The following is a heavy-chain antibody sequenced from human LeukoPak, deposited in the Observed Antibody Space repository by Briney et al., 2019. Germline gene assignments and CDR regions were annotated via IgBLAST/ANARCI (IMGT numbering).Heavy chain of an antibody. V-gene: IGHV4-31*03. CDR1: GGSISSGGYY. CDR3: ASSEYGDYVLDY. Sequence: SETLSLTCTVSGGSISSGGYYWSWIRQHPGKGLEWSGYIYYSGSTYYNPSLKSRVTISVDTSKNQFSLKLSSVTAAGTAVYYCASSEYGDYVLDYWGQGTLVTVSS. J-gene: IGHJ4*02. D-gene: IGHD4-17*01. CDR2: IYYSGST.